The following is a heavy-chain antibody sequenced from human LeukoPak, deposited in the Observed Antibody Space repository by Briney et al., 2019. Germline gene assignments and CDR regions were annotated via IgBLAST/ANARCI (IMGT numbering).Heavy chain of an antibody. CDR3: AGVDYYDSSGYYFEAFDI. J-gene: IGHJ3*02. V-gene: IGHV4-34*01. CDR1: GGSFSGYY. D-gene: IGHD3-22*01. Sequence: SETLSLTCAVYGGSFSGYYWSWIRQPPGKGLEWIGEINHSGSTNYNPSLKSRVTISVDTSKNQFSLKLSSVTAADTAVYYCAGVDYYDSSGYYFEAFDIWGQGTMVTVSS. CDR2: INHSGST.